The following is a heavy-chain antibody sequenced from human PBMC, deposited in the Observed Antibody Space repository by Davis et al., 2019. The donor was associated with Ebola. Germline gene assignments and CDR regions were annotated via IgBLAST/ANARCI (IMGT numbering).Heavy chain of an antibody. CDR1: GFTFSGSA. V-gene: IGHV3-64*01. Sequence: GESLKISCAASGFTFSGSAMHWVRQAPGKGLEYVSAISSNGGSTYYANSVKGRFTISRDNSKNTLYLQMGSLRAEDMAVYYCARAPNYYDSSGYYLAGYFDYWGQGTLVTVSS. CDR2: ISSNGGST. D-gene: IGHD3-22*01. J-gene: IGHJ4*02. CDR3: ARAPNYYDSSGYYLAGYFDY.